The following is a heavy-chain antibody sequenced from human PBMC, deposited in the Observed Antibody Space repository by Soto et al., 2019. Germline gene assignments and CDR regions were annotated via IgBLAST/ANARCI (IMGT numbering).Heavy chain of an antibody. V-gene: IGHV4-39*01. J-gene: IGHJ4*02. D-gene: IGHD3-22*01. CDR3: ARIYYDSGFDD. CDR1: GGSISSSSYY. CDR2: IYYSGST. Sequence: SETLSLTCTVSGGSISSSSYYWGWIRQPPGKGLEWIGSIYYSGSTYYNPSLKSRVTISVDTSKNQFSLKLSSVTAADTAVYYRARIYYDSGFDDWGQGTLVTVSS.